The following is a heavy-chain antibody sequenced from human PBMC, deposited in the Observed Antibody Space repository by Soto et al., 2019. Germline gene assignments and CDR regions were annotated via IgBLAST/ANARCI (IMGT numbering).Heavy chain of an antibody. CDR1: GFTFSSYW. J-gene: IGHJ6*02. CDR2: INSDGSST. D-gene: IGHD3-10*01. V-gene: IGHV3-74*01. Sequence: GGSLRLSCAASGFTFSSYWMHWVRQAPGKGLVWVSRINSDGSSTSYADSVKGRFTISRDNAKNTLYLQMNSLRAEDTAVYYCAREKVVRGGDPKRRGYYYYGMDVWGQGTTVTSP. CDR3: AREKVVRGGDPKRRGYYYYGMDV.